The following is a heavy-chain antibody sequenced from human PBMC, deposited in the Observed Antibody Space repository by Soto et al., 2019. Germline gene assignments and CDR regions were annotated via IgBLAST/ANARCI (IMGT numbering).Heavy chain of an antibody. CDR2: IYYSGST. J-gene: IGHJ4*02. CDR1: GGSISSGGYY. Sequence: QVQLQESGPGLVKPSQTLSLTCTVSGGSISSGGYYWSWIRQHPGKGLEWIGYIYYSGSTYYNPSLKSRVTISVATSKNQFSLKLTSVTAAATAVYYCARSPEATVTAFDYWGQGTLVTVSS. D-gene: IGHD4-17*01. V-gene: IGHV4-31*03. CDR3: ARSPEATVTAFDY.